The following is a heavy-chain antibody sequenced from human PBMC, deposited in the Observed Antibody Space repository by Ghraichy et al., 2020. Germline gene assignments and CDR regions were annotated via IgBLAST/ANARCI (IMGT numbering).Heavy chain of an antibody. CDR3: AKGTYYDFWSGYYSKVYFDY. CDR2: ISGSGGST. CDR1: GFTFSSYA. Sequence: GGSLRLSCAASGFTFSSYAMSWVRQAPGKGLEWVSAISGSGGSTYYADSVKGRFTISRDNSKNTLYLQMNSLRAEDTAVYYCAKGTYYDFWSGYYSKVYFDYWGQGTLVTVSS. J-gene: IGHJ4*02. V-gene: IGHV3-23*01. D-gene: IGHD3-3*01.